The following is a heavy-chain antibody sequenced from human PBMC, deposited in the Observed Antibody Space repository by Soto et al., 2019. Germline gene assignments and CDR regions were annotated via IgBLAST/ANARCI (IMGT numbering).Heavy chain of an antibody. D-gene: IGHD6-19*01. CDR1: GYTFTCDY. CDR3: ARGNTRSGWYHY. J-gene: IGHJ4*02. CDR2: INPNSGGT. V-gene: IGHV1-2*02. Sequence: GXSVKGSFKASGYTFTCDYMHWVRQAPGQGLEWMGWINPNSGGTNYAQKFQGRVTMTRDTSISTAYMELSRLRSDDTAVYYCARGNTRSGWYHYWGQGTLVTVSS.